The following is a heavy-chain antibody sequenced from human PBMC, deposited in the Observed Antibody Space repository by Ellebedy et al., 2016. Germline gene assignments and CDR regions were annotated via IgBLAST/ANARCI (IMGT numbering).Heavy chain of an antibody. D-gene: IGHD5-24*01. Sequence: GESLKISCAASGFTFSSYAMSWVRQAPGKGLEWVSDIRGSGGSTNYADSVNYADSVKGRFTISRDNSKNTLYLQMNSLRAEDTAVYYCAKGMDYFDYWGQGTLVTVSS. CDR1: GFTFSSYA. J-gene: IGHJ4*02. V-gene: IGHV3-23*01. CDR3: AKGMDYFDY. CDR2: IRGSGGST.